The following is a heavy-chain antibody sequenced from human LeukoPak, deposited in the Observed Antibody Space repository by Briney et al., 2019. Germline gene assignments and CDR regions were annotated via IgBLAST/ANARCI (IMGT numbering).Heavy chain of an antibody. CDR1: GFTLSSYK. CDR3: ARAYSGSDYFDY. CDR2: ISDSPTTI. D-gene: IGHD5-12*01. V-gene: IGHV3-48*03. J-gene: IGHJ4*02. Sequence: PGGSLRLSCAASGFTLSSYKMNWVRQAPGKGLEWVSYISDSPTTIYYADSVKGRFTISRDNAKNSLYLQMNSLRAEDTAVYYCARAYSGSDYFDYWGQGTLVTVSS.